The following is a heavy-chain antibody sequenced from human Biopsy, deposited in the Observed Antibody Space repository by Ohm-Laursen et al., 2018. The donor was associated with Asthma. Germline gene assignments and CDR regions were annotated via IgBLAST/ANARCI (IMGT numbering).Heavy chain of an antibody. Sequence: SQTLSLTCSLSSGSGDSISNGGYYWSWIRQHPGKGLEWIGDMYYSGTTYYNPSLNSRVAILVDTSKNQFSLKVNSVTAADTAVYYCARGVEYDYDSSGYYFDYWGQGTLVTVSS. CDR1: SGSGDSISNGGYY. CDR2: MYYSGTT. V-gene: IGHV4-31*02. D-gene: IGHD3-22*01. CDR3: ARGVEYDYDSSGYYFDY. J-gene: IGHJ4*02.